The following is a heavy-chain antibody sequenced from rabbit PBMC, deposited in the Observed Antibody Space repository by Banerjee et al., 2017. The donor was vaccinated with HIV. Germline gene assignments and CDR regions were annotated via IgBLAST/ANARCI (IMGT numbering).Heavy chain of an antibody. D-gene: IGHD6-1*01. CDR1: GFSFSSSYY. CDR3: ARGYTGYGYAINL. J-gene: IGHJ4*01. V-gene: IGHV1S40*01. CDR2: IYAGSVGST. Sequence: QSLEESGGDLVKPGASLTLTCTASGFSFSSSYYMCWVRQAPGKGLEWIACIYAGSVGSTYYASWAKGRFTISKTSSTTVTLQMTSLTAADTATYFCARGYTGYGYAINLWGPGTLVTVS.